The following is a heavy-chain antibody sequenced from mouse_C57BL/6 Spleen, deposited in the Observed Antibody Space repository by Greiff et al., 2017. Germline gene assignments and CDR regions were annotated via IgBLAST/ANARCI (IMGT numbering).Heavy chain of an antibody. CDR1: GFTFSSYA. J-gene: IGHJ2*01. V-gene: IGHV5-4*01. CDR3: ARDTYGSTYFDY. CDR2: ISDGGSYT. D-gene: IGHD1-1*01. Sequence: EVKLMESGGGLVKPGGSLKLSCAASGFTFSSYAMSWVRQTPEKRLEWVATISDGGSYTYYPDNVKGRFTISRDNAKNNLYLQMSHLQSEDTAMYYCARDTYGSTYFDYWGQGTTLTVSS.